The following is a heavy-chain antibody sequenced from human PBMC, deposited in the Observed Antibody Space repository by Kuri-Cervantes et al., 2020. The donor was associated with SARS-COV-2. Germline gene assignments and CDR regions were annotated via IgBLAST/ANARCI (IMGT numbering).Heavy chain of an antibody. J-gene: IGHJ4*02. Sequence: SETLSLTCTVSGASISSRNYYWGWIRQTPGKGLEGFGSISYSGTTSRNPSLKSRVTRSLDTSKNQFSLRLTSVTAADSAVYYCARHLGGYGDRGFDFWGQGTLVTVSS. V-gene: IGHV4-39*01. CDR1: GASISSRNYY. CDR2: ISYSGTT. CDR3: ARHLGGYGDRGFDF. D-gene: IGHD4-17*01.